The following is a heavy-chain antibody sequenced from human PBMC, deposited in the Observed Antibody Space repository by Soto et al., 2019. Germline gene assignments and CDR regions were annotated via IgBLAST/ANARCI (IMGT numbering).Heavy chain of an antibody. J-gene: IGHJ4*02. CDR1: GYTFVTYE. Sequence: QVQLVQSGAEVKKPGASVKVSCKASGYTFVTYEINWVRQATGQGLEWLGWMNPHSGDTFYAQNFQGRVTMTRNTSITTAYMELNSLKSEDTAVYYCARQQAMDYWGQGTLVTVSS. CDR2: MNPHSGDT. CDR3: ARQQAMDY. V-gene: IGHV1-8*01.